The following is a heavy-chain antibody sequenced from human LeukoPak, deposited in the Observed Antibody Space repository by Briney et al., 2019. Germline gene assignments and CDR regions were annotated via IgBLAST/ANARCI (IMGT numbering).Heavy chain of an antibody. V-gene: IGHV3-23*01. J-gene: IGHJ1*01. CDR1: GFTFSSYA. CDR2: ISGSGGST. D-gene: IGHD2-2*02. Sequence: PGGSLRLSCAASGFTFSSYAMSWVRQAPGKGLEWVSAISGSGGSTYYADSVKGRFTISRDNSKNTLYLQMNSLRAEDTAVYYCAKDCSSTSCYISHFQHWGQGTLVTVSS. CDR3: AKDCSSTSCYISHFQH.